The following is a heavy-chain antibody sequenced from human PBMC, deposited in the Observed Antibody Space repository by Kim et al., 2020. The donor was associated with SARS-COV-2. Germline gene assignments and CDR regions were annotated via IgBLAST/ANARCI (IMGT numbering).Heavy chain of an antibody. D-gene: IGHD3-3*01. CDR3: ARHIYDFWSGYYCDY. V-gene: IGHV5-51*01. Sequence: PSFQGQVTISADKSISTAYLQWSSLKASDTAMYYCARHIYDFWSGYYCDYWGQGTLVTVSS. J-gene: IGHJ4*02.